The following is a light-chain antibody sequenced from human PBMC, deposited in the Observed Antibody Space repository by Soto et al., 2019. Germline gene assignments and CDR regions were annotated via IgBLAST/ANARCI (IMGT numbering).Light chain of an antibody. CDR2: KAS. CDR3: QHYNSYPWT. J-gene: IGKJ1*01. V-gene: IGKV1-5*03. CDR1: QSISSW. Sequence: DIQMTQSPSILSASLGDRVTITCWASQSISSWLAWYQQKTGKAPNILIHKASHLEGGVPSRFSGSGYGTEFNLTISSLQTGDFATYYCQHYNSYPWTFGQGTKVDIK.